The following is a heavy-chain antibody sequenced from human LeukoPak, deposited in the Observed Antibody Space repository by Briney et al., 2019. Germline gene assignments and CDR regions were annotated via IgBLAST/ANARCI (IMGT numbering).Heavy chain of an antibody. Sequence: GASVKVSCKASGYTFTGYYMHWVRQAPGQGLEWMGWINPNSGGTNYAQKFQGRVTMTRDTSISTAYMELSRLRSEDTAVYYCARAAQPRSGGSCYYYGGQGTLVTVSS. CDR3: ARAAQPRSGGSCYYY. CDR2: INPNSGGT. J-gene: IGHJ4*02. V-gene: IGHV1-2*02. CDR1: GYTFTGYY. D-gene: IGHD2-15*01.